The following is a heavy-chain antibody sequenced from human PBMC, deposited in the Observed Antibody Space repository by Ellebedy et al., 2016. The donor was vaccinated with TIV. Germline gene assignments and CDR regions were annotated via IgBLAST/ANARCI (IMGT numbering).Heavy chain of an antibody. CDR2: IRSKAYGGTT. D-gene: IGHD4-17*01. CDR3: TRTTVTPNWFDP. Sequence: GGSLRLXXTASGFTFGDYAMSWFRQAPGKGLEWVGFIRSKAYGGTTEYAASVKGRFTNSRDDSKSIAYLQMNSLKTEDTAVYYCTRTTVTPNWFDPWGQGTLVTVSS. V-gene: IGHV3-49*03. CDR1: GFTFGDYA. J-gene: IGHJ5*02.